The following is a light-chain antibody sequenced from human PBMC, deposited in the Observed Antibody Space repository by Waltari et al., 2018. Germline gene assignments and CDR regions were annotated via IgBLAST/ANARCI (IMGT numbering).Light chain of an antibody. CDR3: QQHDRLAVT. V-gene: IGKV1-33*01. CDR1: QEIRHY. CDR2: GAS. J-gene: IGKJ4*02. Sequence: DIELTQSPSSLSSSLGDTATITCQASQEIRHYLAWYQQKPGKAPRFLIYGASNLETGIPYRFSGSGCGMEFSFTISSLQPEDFAVYYCQQHDRLAVTFGEGTKVEIK.